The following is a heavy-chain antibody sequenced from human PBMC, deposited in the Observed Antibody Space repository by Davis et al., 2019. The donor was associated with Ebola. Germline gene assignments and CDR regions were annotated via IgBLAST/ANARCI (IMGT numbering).Heavy chain of an antibody. V-gene: IGHV4-4*07. CDR1: GGSINGYF. J-gene: IGHJ3*02. Sequence: SETLSLTCTVSGGSINGYFWNWIRQPAGKGLEWIGRIYTSGSTKYSPSLKSRVTMSVDTSKNQFSLKLTSVTAADTAVYFCARDRVEADAFDIWGQGTMVPVSS. CDR2: IYTSGST. CDR3: ARDRVEADAFDI. D-gene: IGHD2-15*01.